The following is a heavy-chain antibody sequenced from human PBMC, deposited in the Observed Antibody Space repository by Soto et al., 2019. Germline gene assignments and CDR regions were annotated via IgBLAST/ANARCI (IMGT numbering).Heavy chain of an antibody. V-gene: IGHV3-30*04. D-gene: IGHD5-12*01. Sequence: QVKLVESGGGVVQPGTSLRVSCEASGFTFRTYAMDWVRQAPGRGLEWVAVISYDGRSQYYADSVKGRFTISRDNSENTLYLQMTSLTTEDTAIYYCVRDQMATFDYWGQGVQVTVSS. J-gene: IGHJ4*02. CDR3: VRDQMATFDY. CDR1: GFTFRTYA. CDR2: ISYDGRSQ.